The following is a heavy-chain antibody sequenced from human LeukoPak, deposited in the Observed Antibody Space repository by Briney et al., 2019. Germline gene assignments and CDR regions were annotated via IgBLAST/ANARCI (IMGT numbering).Heavy chain of an antibody. V-gene: IGHV3-7*03. CDR2: VNRDGSET. CDR3: ARNNGMDV. J-gene: IGHJ6*02. CDR1: GFALSSHW. Sequence: GGSLRLSCAASGFALSSHWMTWVRQVPGRGPEWVANVNRDGSETYYLDSVKGRFTISKDNAKNSLYLQMNSLRAEDTALYHCARNNGMDVWGQGTTVIASS.